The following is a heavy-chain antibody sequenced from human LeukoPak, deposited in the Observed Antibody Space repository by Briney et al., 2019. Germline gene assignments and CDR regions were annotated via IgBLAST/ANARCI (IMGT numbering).Heavy chain of an antibody. CDR2: IKQDGTEK. V-gene: IGHV3-7*04. J-gene: IGHJ4*02. CDR3: ARDVRPDY. Sequence: GGPLNLSWEASELTFSSFGLSWVRGAPGEGLEWVAIIKQDGTEKYYMDSVKGRFSISRDNAKNSLYLQMNALRAEDTAVYYCARDVRPDYWGQGTLVTVST. CDR1: ELTFSSFG. D-gene: IGHD6-6*01.